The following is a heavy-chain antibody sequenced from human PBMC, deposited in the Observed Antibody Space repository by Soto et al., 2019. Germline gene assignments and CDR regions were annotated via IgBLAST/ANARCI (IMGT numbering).Heavy chain of an antibody. CDR2: IYYSGST. Sequence: QLHLRESGPGLVKPSETLSLTCTVSGGSITSSSYYWGWIRQPPGKGLEWIGSIYYSGSTYYNPSLKGRVTISVDTSKNQFSLKLSSVTAADTAVYYCATQEVGGRYVYTFDPWGQGTLVTVSS. J-gene: IGHJ5*02. CDR1: GGSITSSSYY. V-gene: IGHV4-39*01. D-gene: IGHD1-26*01. CDR3: ATQEVGGRYVYTFDP.